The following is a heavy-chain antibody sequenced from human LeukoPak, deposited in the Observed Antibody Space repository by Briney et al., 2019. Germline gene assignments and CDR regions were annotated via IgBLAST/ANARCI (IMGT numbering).Heavy chain of an antibody. J-gene: IGHJ4*02. D-gene: IGHD2-15*01. CDR3: ASRYCNGGGCSNLLDFFDY. Sequence: ASVKVSCKASGYTFTSYGISWVRQAPGQGLEWMGWINPKSGGSKYAQQFQGRVTMTRDTSISTAYMELSGLRSDDTAVYFCASRYCNGGGCSNLLDFFDYWGQGALVTVYS. CDR1: GYTFTSYG. CDR2: INPKSGGS. V-gene: IGHV1-2*02.